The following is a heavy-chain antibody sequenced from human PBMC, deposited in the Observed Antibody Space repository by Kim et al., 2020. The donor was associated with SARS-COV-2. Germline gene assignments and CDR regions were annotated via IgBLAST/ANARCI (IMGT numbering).Heavy chain of an antibody. Sequence: YYNTSLKTRLTISKDTSKNQVVLTMTNMDPVDTARYYCARTRYNSGRFDYWGQGTLVTVSS. CDR3: ARTRYNSGRFDY. J-gene: IGHJ4*02. V-gene: IGHV2-70*01. D-gene: IGHD6-19*01.